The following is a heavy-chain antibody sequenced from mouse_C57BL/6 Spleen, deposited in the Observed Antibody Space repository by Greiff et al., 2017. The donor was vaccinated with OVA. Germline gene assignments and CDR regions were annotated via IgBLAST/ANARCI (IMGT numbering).Heavy chain of an antibody. V-gene: IGHV5-17*01. CDR2: ISSGSSTI. J-gene: IGHJ1*03. CDR3: ARWYFDV. Sequence: EVKLMESGGGLVKPGGSLKLSCAASGFTFSDYGMHWVRQAPETGLEWVAYISSGSSTIYYADTVKGRFTISRDNAKNTLFLQMTSRRSEDTAMYYWARWYFDVWGTGTTVTVSS. CDR1: GFTFSDYG.